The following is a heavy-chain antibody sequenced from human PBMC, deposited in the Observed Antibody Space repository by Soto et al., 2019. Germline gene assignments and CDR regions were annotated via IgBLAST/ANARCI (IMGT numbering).Heavy chain of an antibody. D-gene: IGHD6-6*01. CDR3: ARSHSSSFWVFDY. CDR2: IYYSGST. V-gene: IGHV4-31*03. Sequence: SGTLSLTCTVSGGSISSGGYYWSWIRQHPGKGLEWIGNIYYSGSTYYNPSLKSRVTISVDTSKNQFSLKLSSVTAADTAVYYCARSHSSSFWVFDYWGQGTLVTVSS. CDR1: GGSISSGGYY. J-gene: IGHJ4*02.